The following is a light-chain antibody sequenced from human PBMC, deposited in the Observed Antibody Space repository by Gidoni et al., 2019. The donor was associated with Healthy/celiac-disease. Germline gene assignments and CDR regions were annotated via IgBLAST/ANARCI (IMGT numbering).Light chain of an antibody. CDR2: AAS. CDR1: QSISSY. CDR3: QQSYSTPYT. Sequence: DIQMTQSPSSLSASVGDRVTITCRASQSISSYLNGYQQKPGKAPKLLIYAASSLQSGVPSRFSGSGSGTEFTLTISSLQPEDFATYYCQQSYSTPYTFGQXTKLEIK. J-gene: IGKJ2*01. V-gene: IGKV1-39*01.